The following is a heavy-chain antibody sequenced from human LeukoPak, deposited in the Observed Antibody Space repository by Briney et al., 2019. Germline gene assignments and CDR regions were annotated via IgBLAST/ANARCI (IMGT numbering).Heavy chain of an antibody. V-gene: IGHV4-34*01. CDR1: GGSFSGYY. CDR2: INHSGST. CDR3: ARGPHYYVDY. D-gene: IGHD3-10*02. J-gene: IGHJ4*02. Sequence: SETLSLTCAVYGGSFSGYYWSWIRQPPGKGLEWIGEINHSGSTNYNPSLKSRVTISVDTSKNQFSLKLSSVTAADTAVYYCARGPHYYVDYWGQGTLVTVSS.